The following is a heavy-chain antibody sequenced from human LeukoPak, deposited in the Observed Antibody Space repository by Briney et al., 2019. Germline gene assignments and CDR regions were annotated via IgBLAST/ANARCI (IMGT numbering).Heavy chain of an antibody. Sequence: VGSLRLSCAASGFIFRNHWMSWVRQVPGRGLEWVAHIKQGGNEKHYVDSVEGRFTLSRDDSKNSLYLQMNSLRVDDSAVYYCARGPNYGDRVDYFDYWGQGTLVTVSS. CDR1: GFIFRNHW. V-gene: IGHV3-7*01. CDR2: IKQGGNEK. D-gene: IGHD4-17*01. CDR3: ARGPNYGDRVDYFDY. J-gene: IGHJ4*02.